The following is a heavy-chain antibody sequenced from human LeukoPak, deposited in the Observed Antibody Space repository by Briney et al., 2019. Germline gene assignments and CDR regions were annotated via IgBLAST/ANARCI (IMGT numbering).Heavy chain of an antibody. CDR1: RFTFSDYY. V-gene: IGHV3-11*04. D-gene: IGHD1-26*01. CDR2: ISSSGSTI. Sequence: GGSLRLSCAASRFTFSDYYVSWIRQAPGKGLEWVSYISSSGSTIYYADSVKGRFTISRDNAKNSLYLQMNSLRAEDTAVYYCARETGLSGSYYDYFDYWGQGTLVTVSS. J-gene: IGHJ4*02. CDR3: ARETGLSGSYYDYFDY.